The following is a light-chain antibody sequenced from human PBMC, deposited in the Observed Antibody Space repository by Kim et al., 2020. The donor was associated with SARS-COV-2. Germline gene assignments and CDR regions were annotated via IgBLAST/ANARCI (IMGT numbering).Light chain of an antibody. V-gene: IGLV4-69*02. CDR2: LNSDGSH. Sequence: QLVLTQSPSASASLGASVKLTSTLSRGHSRYAVTWHQQQPGKGPRYLMKLNSDGSHSKGGGIPDRFSGSSSGAARYLTISSLVSEDEADYYCQTWVTGFQVFGGGTQLTVL. J-gene: IGLJ2*01. CDR1: RGHSRYA. CDR3: QTWVTGFQV.